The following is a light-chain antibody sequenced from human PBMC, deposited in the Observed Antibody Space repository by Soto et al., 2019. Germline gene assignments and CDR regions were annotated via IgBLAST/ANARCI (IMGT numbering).Light chain of an antibody. J-gene: IGKJ1*01. V-gene: IGKV3D-20*02. CDR2: GAS. Sequence: ETVLTQSPGTLSLSPGERATVSCRASQSVGGSSLAWYQQRPGQAPRLLIYGASSRATGIPDRFSGSGSGTDFTLTISSLEPEDFAVYYCQQRSNWPRTFGQGTKVDIK. CDR3: QQRSNWPRT. CDR1: QSVGGSS.